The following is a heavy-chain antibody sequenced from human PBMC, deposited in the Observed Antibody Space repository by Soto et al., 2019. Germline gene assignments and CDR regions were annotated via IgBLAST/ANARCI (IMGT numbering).Heavy chain of an antibody. Sequence: PGGSLRLSCAASGFTFDNYAMTWGRQAPGKGLEWVSTVSGSGGSTYYAASVKGRFTISREYSKNTLYLQMNSLRAEDTAVYYCARKRSYNSGFFDYWSQGTLVTVSS. V-gene: IGHV3-23*01. D-gene: IGHD6-19*01. CDR2: VSGSGGST. J-gene: IGHJ4*02. CDR1: GFTFDNYA. CDR3: ARKRSYNSGFFDY.